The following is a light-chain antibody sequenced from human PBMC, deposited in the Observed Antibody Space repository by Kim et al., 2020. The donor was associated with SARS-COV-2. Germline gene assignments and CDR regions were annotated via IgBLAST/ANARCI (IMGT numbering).Light chain of an antibody. CDR3: QQRSNWPLT. CDR1: QSVSSY. Sequence: EIVLTQSPATLSLSPGERATLSCRASQSVSSYVAWYQQKPGQAPRLLIYDASNRATGIPGRFSGSGSGTDFSLTIGSLEPEDFAVYYCQQRSNWPLTFGGGTKVDIK. J-gene: IGKJ4*01. V-gene: IGKV3-11*01. CDR2: DAS.